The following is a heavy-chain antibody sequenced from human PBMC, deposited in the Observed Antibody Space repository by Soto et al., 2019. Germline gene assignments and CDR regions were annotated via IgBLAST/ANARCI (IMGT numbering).Heavy chain of an antibody. V-gene: IGHV3-48*03. CDR2: ISSSGSTI. CDR1: GFAFSNYE. D-gene: IGHD2-2*01. CDR3: ERVYQSFIAYSQY. J-gene: IGHJ1*01. Sequence: PGGSLRLSCTASGFAFSNYEMIWVRQAPGKGLEWVSYISSSGSTIYYADSVKGRFTISRDNAKNSLFLQMNSLGAEDTAVYYCERVYQSFIAYSQYWGQGTLVTFA.